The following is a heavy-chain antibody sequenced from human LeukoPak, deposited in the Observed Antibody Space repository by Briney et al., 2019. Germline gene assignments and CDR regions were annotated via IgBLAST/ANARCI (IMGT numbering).Heavy chain of an antibody. CDR2: IYYSGST. D-gene: IGHD6-13*01. J-gene: IGHJ5*02. CDR3: ARHPYSSSWYAP. V-gene: IGHV4-59*01. CDR1: GGSISSYY. Sequence: LETLSLTCTVSGGSISSYYWSWIRQPPGKGLEWIGYIYYSGSTNYNPSLKSRVTISVDTSKNQFSLKLSSVTAADTAVYYCARHPYSSSWYAPWGQGTLVTVSS.